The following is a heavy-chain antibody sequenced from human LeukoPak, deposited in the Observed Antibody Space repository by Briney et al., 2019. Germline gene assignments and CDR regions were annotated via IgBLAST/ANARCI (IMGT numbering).Heavy chain of an antibody. CDR3: AKDSYSGSYYVEGFDY. V-gene: IGHV3-30*02. CDR2: IRYDGSDK. D-gene: IGHD1-26*01. Sequence: GGSLRLSCAASGFTLSSYGIHWVRQAPGKGLEWVAFIRYDGSDKYYADSVKGRFTISRDNSKNTLYLQMNSLRAEDTAVYYCAKDSYSGSYYVEGFDYWGQGTLVTVSS. CDR1: GFTLSSYG. J-gene: IGHJ4*02.